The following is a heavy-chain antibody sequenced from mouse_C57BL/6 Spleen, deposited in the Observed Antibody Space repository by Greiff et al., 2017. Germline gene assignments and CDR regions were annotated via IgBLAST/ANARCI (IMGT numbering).Heavy chain of an antibody. V-gene: IGHV1-54*01. CDR2: INPGGGGT. Sequence: VQLQQSGAELVRPGTSVKVSCKASGYAFTNYLIEWVKQRPGQGLEWIGVINPGGGGTNYNEKFKGKATLTADKASSTAYMQLSSLTSEDSAVYFCARIGSNYEGFAYWGQGTLVTVAA. D-gene: IGHD2-5*01. CDR3: ARIGSNYEGFAY. J-gene: IGHJ3*01. CDR1: GYAFTNYL.